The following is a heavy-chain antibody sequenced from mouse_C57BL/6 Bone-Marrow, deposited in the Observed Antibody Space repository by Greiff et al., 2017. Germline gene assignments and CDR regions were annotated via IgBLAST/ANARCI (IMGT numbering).Heavy chain of an antibody. J-gene: IGHJ4*01. CDR2: IDPSDSYT. CDR3: TRSDYYGSISYYSMDY. CDR1: GYTFTSYW. D-gene: IGHD1-1*01. Sequence: QVQLQQPGAELVMPGASVKLSCKASGYTFTSYWMHWVKQRPGQGLEWIGEIDPSDSYTNYNQKFKGKSTLTVDNSSSTAYMQLCSLTSEDSAVYYCTRSDYYGSISYYSMDYCGQGTSVTVSS. V-gene: IGHV1-69*01.